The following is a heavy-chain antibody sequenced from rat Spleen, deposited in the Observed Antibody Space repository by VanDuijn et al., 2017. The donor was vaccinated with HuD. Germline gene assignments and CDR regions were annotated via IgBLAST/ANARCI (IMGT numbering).Heavy chain of an antibody. CDR3: ARHGYNSYFDY. D-gene: IGHD1-9*01. J-gene: IGHJ2*01. V-gene: IGHV5S23*01. Sequence: EVQLVESDGGLVQPGRSLKLSCAASGFTFSNYDMAWVSQAPAKGLAWVASITAGGADTYYLDSVKGRFTVSRDNAKRSLYLQMDSLRSEDTATYYCARHGYNSYFDYWGQGVMVTVSS. CDR2: ITAGGADT. CDR1: GFTFSNYD.